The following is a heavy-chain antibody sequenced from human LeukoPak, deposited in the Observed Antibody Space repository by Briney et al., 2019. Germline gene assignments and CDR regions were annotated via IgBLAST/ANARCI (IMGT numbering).Heavy chain of an antibody. CDR1: GFTVSSNY. J-gene: IGHJ4*02. V-gene: IGHV3-53*01. CDR3: VGSSVFDY. CDR2: IYSGGRT. Sequence: HPGGSLRLSCVASGFTVSSNYMSWVRQAPGKGLEWVSVIYSGGRTYYADSVKGRFTISRDNSKNTLYLQMNSLRAEDTAVYYCVGSSVFDYWGQGTLVTVSS. D-gene: IGHD3-10*01.